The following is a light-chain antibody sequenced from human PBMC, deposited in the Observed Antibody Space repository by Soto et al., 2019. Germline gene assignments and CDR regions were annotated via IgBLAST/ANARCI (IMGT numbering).Light chain of an antibody. J-gene: IGKJ1*01. Sequence: EIVLTQSPGTLSLSPGERATLSCRASQSVSSSYLAWYQQKPVQAPRLLIYGASSRATGIPDRFSGSGSGTDFTLTISRLAPEDFAVYYCQQFGSSPWTFGQGTKVNIQ. CDR3: QQFGSSPWT. CDR1: QSVSSSY. CDR2: GAS. V-gene: IGKV3-20*01.